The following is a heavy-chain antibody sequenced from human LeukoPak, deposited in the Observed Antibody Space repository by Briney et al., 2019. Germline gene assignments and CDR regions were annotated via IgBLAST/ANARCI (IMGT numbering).Heavy chain of an antibody. CDR1: GYTFTSYG. Sequence: GASVKVSCKASGYTFTSYGISWVRQAPGQGLGWMGWISAYNGNTNYAQKLQGRVTMTTYTSTSKAYMDLRSLRSDDTAVYYGARDPLVGTGWGGGMDVSSQATTVSASS. J-gene: IGHJ6*02. D-gene: IGHD6-19*01. V-gene: IGHV1-18*01. CDR3: ARDPLVGTGWGGGMDV. CDR2: ISAYNGNT.